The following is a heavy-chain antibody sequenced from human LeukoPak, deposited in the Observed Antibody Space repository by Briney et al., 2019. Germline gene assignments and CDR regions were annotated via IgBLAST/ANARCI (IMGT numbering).Heavy chain of an antibody. V-gene: IGHV1-69*13. CDR2: IIPIFGTA. Sequence: SVKVSCKASGGTFSSYAISWVRQAPGQGLEWMRGIIPIFGTANYAQKFQGRVTVTADESTSTAYMELSSLRSEDTAVYYCASWRRYNWNDEFDYWGQGTLVTVSS. J-gene: IGHJ4*02. CDR1: GGTFSSYA. CDR3: ASWRRYNWNDEFDY. D-gene: IGHD1-1*01.